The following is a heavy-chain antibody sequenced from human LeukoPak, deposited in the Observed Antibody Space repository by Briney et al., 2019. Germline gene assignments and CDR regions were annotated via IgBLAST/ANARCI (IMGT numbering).Heavy chain of an antibody. D-gene: IGHD3-10*01. V-gene: IGHV3-23*01. J-gene: IGHJ4*02. CDR3: ARLTMEGGAGSYYCPMSQKLLFDY. Sequence: GGSLRLSCPPYAFTLSSYAISWVRQAPGKGLEWDSAISSNGGSTKYAPSVKGRFTISRDNSKNTLYLQMNSLRAEDTAVYYCARLTMEGGAGSYYCPMSQKLLFDYWGQGTLVTVSS. CDR1: AFTLSSYA. CDR2: ISSNGGST.